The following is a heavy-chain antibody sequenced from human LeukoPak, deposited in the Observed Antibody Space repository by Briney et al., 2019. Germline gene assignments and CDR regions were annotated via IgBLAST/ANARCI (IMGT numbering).Heavy chain of an antibody. V-gene: IGHV3-23*01. D-gene: IGHD2-21*02. Sequence: PGGSLRLSCAASGFTFSSYAMRWVRQAPGKGLEWVSTISGSGGSTYYADSVKGRFTISRDNSKNTLYLQLNSLTAEDTAAYYCATGDRDPFDYWGQGTLVTVSS. CDR1: GFTFSSYA. CDR2: ISGSGGST. CDR3: ATGDRDPFDY. J-gene: IGHJ4*02.